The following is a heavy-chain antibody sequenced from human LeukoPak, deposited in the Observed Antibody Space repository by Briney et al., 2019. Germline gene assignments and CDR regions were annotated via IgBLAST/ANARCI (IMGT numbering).Heavy chain of an antibody. V-gene: IGHV3-30*04. CDR1: GFTFTTYT. CDR3: ATPREGDSRDFDY. J-gene: IGHJ4*02. Sequence: PGGSLRLSCAASGFTFTTYTMYWLRQAPGKGLEWVTFISYDGSREDYADSVKGRFTISRDNSKNTLYLQMTSLRTDDTAVYYCATPREGDSRDFDYWGQGTLVTVSS. CDR2: ISYDGSRE. D-gene: IGHD3-10*01.